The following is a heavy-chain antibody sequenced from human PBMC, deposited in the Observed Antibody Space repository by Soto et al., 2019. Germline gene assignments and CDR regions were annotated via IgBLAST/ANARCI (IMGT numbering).Heavy chain of an antibody. D-gene: IGHD2-15*01. CDR2: GSYSGKT. J-gene: IGHJ3*01. V-gene: IGHV4-59*07. CDR3: ARQQYTVVTAFDV. Sequence: QVQLQESGPGLVKTSDTLSLTCTVSGGSITPYYWSWIRQPPGEGLEWSGYGSYSGKTGYNPSLKSRVSMSIDTSKNEFSLKLTSLTAADAATDYCARQQYTVVTAFDVWGQGTTVAVSS. CDR1: GGSITPYY.